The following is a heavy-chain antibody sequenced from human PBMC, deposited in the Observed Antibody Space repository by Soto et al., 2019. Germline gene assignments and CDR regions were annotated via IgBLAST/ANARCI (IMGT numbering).Heavy chain of an antibody. D-gene: IGHD2-15*01. CDR1: GGSISSYY. J-gene: IGHJ4*02. CDR3: ASLGYCSGGSCYFGPKN. V-gene: IGHV4-59*01. Sequence: SETLSLTCTVSGGSISSYYWSWIRQPPGKGLEWIGYIYYSGSTNYNPSLKSRVTISVDTSKNQFSLKLSSVTAADTAVYYCASLGYCSGGSCYFGPKNWGQGTLVTVS. CDR2: IYYSGST.